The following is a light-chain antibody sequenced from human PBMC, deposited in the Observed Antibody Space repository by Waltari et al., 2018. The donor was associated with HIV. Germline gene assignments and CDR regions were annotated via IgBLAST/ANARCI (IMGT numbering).Light chain of an antibody. CDR3: QSYDSSLSGSGV. CDR2: GNS. CDR1: SSNIGAHYD. J-gene: IGLJ3*02. Sequence: QSVLTQPPSVSGAPGQRVTISCTGRSSNIGAHYDVLWYQQLPGAAPKLLINGNSNRPSGVPDRFSGSKSGTSASLAITGLQAEDEADYYCQSYDSSLSGSGVFGGGTKLTVL. V-gene: IGLV1-40*01.